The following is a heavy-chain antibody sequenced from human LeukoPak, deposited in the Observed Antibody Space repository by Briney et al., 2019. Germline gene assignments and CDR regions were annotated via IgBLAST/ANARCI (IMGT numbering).Heavy chain of an antibody. D-gene: IGHD1-26*01. CDR2: IKSKTDGGTT. J-gene: IGHJ4*02. Sequence: GGSLRLSCAASGFTFSNAWMSWVRQAPGKGLEWVGRIKSKTDGGTTDYAAPVKGRFTISRDDSKNTLYLQMNSLKIEDTAVYYCTRRLIHGREQLDFDYWGQGTLVTVSS. CDR1: GFTFSNAW. V-gene: IGHV3-15*01. CDR3: TRRLIHGREQLDFDY.